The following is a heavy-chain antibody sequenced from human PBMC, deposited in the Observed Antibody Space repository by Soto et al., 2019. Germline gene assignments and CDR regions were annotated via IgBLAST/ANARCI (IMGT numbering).Heavy chain of an antibody. J-gene: IGHJ5*02. CDR1: GFTFRSFT. Sequence: GGSLRLSCAASGFTFRSFTMNWVRQAPGKGLEWVSTISSNSAYIYYTDALRGRFTISRDNAKNSLHLQMNSLRAEDTAVYYCTRDASRDSSARGWFDPWGPGTLVPVSS. D-gene: IGHD6-13*01. CDR3: TRDASRDSSARGWFDP. V-gene: IGHV3-21*01. CDR2: ISSNSAYI.